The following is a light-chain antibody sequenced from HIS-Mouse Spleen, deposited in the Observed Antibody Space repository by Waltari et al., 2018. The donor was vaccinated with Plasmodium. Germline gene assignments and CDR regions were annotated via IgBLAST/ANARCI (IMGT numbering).Light chain of an antibody. CDR2: EVS. J-gene: IGLJ2*01. CDR3: SSYTSSSTLV. CDR1: SSDVGSYNR. Sequence: QSALTQPPSVSGSPGQSVTISCTGTSSDVGSYNRVSWYQQPPGTAPKLMIYEVSNRPSGVPERVSGSKAGNTASLTISGLQAEDEADYYCSSYTSSSTLVFGGGTKLTVL. V-gene: IGLV2-18*02.